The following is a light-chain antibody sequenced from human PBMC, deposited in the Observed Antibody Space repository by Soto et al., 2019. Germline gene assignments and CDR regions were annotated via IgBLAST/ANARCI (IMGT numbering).Light chain of an antibody. V-gene: IGLV2-14*01. CDR1: SSDIGAYDF. J-gene: IGLJ3*02. CDR2: QVS. CDR3: ASHTTSSTWV. Sequence: QSALTQAASASASPGQSITISCSGTSSDIGAYDFVSWYQQHPGKAPKLMIFQVSNRPSGVSSRFSGSKSGNTASLTISGLQADDEADYYCASHTTSSTWVFGGGTKLTVL.